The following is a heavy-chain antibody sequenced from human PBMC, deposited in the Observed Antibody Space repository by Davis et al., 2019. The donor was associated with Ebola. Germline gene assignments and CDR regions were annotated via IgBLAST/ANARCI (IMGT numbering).Heavy chain of an antibody. CDR3: ARERAVTYFDY. V-gene: IGHV3-21*01. CDR1: GFTFSSYS. D-gene: IGHD4-17*01. CDR2: ISSSSSYI. J-gene: IGHJ4*02. Sequence: PGGSLRLSCAASGFTFSSYSMNWVRKAPGKGLEWVSSISSSSSYIYYADSVKGRFTISRDNAKNSLYLQMNSLRAEDTAVYYCARERAVTYFDYWGQGTLVTVSS.